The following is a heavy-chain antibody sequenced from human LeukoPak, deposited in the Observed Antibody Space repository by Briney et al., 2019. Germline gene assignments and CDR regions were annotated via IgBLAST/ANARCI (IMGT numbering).Heavy chain of an antibody. CDR1: GGSISSSSYY. Sequence: PSETLSLTCTVSGGSISSSSYYWVWIRQPPGKGLEGIGSIYYSGSTYSNPSLKSRVTISVDTSKNQYSLKLSSVTAADTAGYYCARAPLDRPYYFGCWGKGTLVTVS. CDR2: IYYSGST. CDR3: ARAPLDRPYYFGC. V-gene: IGHV4-39*07. D-gene: IGHD3/OR15-3a*01. J-gene: IGHJ4*02.